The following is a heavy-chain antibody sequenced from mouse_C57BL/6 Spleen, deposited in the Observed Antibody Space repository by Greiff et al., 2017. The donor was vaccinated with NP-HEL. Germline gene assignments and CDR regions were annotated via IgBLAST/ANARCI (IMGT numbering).Heavy chain of an antibody. J-gene: IGHJ2*01. Sequence: QVQLQQPGAELVMPGASVKLSCKASGYTFTSYWMHWVKQRPGQGLEWIGEIDPSDSYTNYNQKFKGKSTLTVDKSSSTAYMQLSSLTSEDAAVYYCARVYGSSCDYWGQGTTLTVSS. V-gene: IGHV1-69*01. D-gene: IGHD1-1*01. CDR3: ARVYGSSCDY. CDR2: IDPSDSYT. CDR1: GYTFTSYW.